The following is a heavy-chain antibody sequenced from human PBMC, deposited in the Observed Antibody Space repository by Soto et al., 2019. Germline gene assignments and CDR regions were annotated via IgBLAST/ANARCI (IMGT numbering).Heavy chain of an antibody. V-gene: IGHV3-48*02. J-gene: IGHJ4*02. CDR2: ITGDTNRI. CDR1: GFRFSIYS. D-gene: IGHD6-19*01. CDR3: ARSVEGDFDY. Sequence: EVQLVESGGGLVQPGGSLRLSCAASGFRFSIYSMNWVRQAPGKGLEWSAYITGDTNRIKYADSVKGRFTISRDNAKNSVYLQMNSLRDEDTDVYYCARSVEGDFDYWGQGTVVTVSS.